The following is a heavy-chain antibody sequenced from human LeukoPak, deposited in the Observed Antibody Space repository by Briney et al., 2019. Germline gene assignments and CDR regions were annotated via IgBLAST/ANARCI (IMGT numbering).Heavy chain of an antibody. D-gene: IGHD3-16*01. Sequence: GGSLRLSCLASGFTFDGYAMHWVRQAPGKGLEWVSLITSDGGSTYYADSMKGRFTISRDNSKNSLFLQMNSLRPEDSALYYCVKDGGEESYYNYDYIDVWGKGTTVTVSS. CDR3: VKDGGEESYYNYDYIDV. CDR2: ITSDGGST. V-gene: IGHV3-43D*03. J-gene: IGHJ6*03. CDR1: GFTFDGYA.